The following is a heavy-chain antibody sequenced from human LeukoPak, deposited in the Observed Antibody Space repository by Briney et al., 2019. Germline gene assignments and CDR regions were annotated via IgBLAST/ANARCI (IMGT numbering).Heavy chain of an antibody. J-gene: IGHJ2*01. Sequence: GGSLRLSCAASGFTFNNYAMSWVRQAPGQGLEWLSAISGSGFSTHYADSVKGRFTISRDNSKTTLFLQMNSLRAEDTALYYCAKDIEVAITGHYFDLWGRGTLVAVSS. CDR2: ISGSGFST. CDR1: GFTFNNYA. D-gene: IGHD3-22*01. V-gene: IGHV3-23*01. CDR3: AKDIEVAITGHYFDL.